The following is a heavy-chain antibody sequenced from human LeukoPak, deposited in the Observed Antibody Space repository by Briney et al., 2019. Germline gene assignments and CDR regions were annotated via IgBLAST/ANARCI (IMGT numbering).Heavy chain of an antibody. CDR2: INEDGSDK. D-gene: IGHD2-2*01. Sequence: GGSLRLSCAASGFTFSSYWMSWVRQAPGKGLEWVANINEDGSDKYFVDSVKGRFSISRDNAKNSLYLQMNSLRADDTAVYYCARGEFQLPGDSWGQGILVAVSS. V-gene: IGHV3-7*03. J-gene: IGHJ4*02. CDR1: GFTFSSYW. CDR3: ARGEFQLPGDS.